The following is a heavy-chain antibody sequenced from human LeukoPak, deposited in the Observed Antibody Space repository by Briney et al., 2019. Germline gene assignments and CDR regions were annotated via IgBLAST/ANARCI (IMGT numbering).Heavy chain of an antibody. CDR1: GFTFSDYY. V-gene: IGHV3-30*18. D-gene: IGHD2-21*01. Sequence: PGGSLRLSCAASGFTFSDYYVSWIRQAPGKGLEWVAVISYDGSNEYYADSVKGRFTISRDNSKNTLYLQMSSLRAEDTAVYYCAKEFNRGLPDYWGQGTLVTVPS. CDR2: ISYDGSNE. CDR3: AKEFNRGLPDY. J-gene: IGHJ4*02.